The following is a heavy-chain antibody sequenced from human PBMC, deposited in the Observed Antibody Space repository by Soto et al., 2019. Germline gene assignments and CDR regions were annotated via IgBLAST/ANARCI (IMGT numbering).Heavy chain of an antibody. CDR1: GGSVSSGSYY. V-gene: IGHV4-61*01. D-gene: IGHD6-19*01. CDR3: ARDRYSSGYYDY. Sequence: SSETLSLTCTVSGGSVSSGSYYWSWIRQPPGKGLEWIGYFYYTGITNYNPSLKSRVTISGDSSKNQFSLKLSSVTAADTAVYFCARDRYSSGYYDYWGQGTLVTVSS. J-gene: IGHJ4*02. CDR2: FYYTGIT.